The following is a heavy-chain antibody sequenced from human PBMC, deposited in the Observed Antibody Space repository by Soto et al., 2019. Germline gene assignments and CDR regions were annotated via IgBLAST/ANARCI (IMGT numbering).Heavy chain of an antibody. CDR3: ARDGGPGCGGDCYGAMDV. Sequence: SETLSLTCTVSGGPISSGGYYWSWIRQHPGKGLEWIGYIYYSGGTYYNPSLKSRVTISVDTSKNQFSLKLSSVTAADTAVYYCARDGGPGCGGDCYGAMDVWGKGTTVTVSS. J-gene: IGHJ6*03. CDR1: GGPISSGGYY. V-gene: IGHV4-31*03. CDR2: IYYSGGT. D-gene: IGHD2-21*01.